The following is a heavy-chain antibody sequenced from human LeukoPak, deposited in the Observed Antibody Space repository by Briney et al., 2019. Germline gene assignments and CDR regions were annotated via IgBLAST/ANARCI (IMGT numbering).Heavy chain of an antibody. D-gene: IGHD4-17*01. CDR3: ARMLYGDSVNYFDF. J-gene: IGHJ4*02. Sequence: SGPTLVNPTQTLTLTCTFSGFSPSTSGMCVSWIRQPPGKALEWLALIDWNDDKYYSTSLKTRLTISKDTSTNQVVLTMTNLDPVDTATYYCARMLYGDSVNYFDFWGQGTLVTVSS. CDR2: IDWNDDK. V-gene: IGHV2-70*01. CDR1: GFSPSTSGMC.